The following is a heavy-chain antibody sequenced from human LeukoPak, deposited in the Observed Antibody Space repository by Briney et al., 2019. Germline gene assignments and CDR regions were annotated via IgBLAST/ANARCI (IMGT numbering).Heavy chain of an antibody. J-gene: IGHJ4*02. CDR3: ARRITGTTSDSFDY. V-gene: IGHV4-38-2*02. CDR1: GYSISSGYY. Sequence: SETLSLTCTVSGYSISSGYYWGWIRQPPGKGLEWIGSIYHSGSTYYNPSLKSRVTISVDTSKNQFSLKLSSVTAADTALYYCARRITGTTSDSFDYWGQGTLVTVSS. D-gene: IGHD1-20*01. CDR2: IYHSGST.